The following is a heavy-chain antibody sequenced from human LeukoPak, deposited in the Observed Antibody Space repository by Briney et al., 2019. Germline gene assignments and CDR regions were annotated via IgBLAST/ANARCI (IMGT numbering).Heavy chain of an antibody. CDR1: GDSVSSNSAA. J-gene: IGHJ4*02. D-gene: IGHD5-12*01. CDR3: ARDGMPDIGDDY. V-gene: IGHV6-1*01. Sequence: SQTLSLTCAISGDSVSSNSAAWNWFRQSPSRGLEWLGNTYYRSKWYNDYVVSVKGRITINPDTSKNQFSLQLNSVTPEDTAVYYCARDGMPDIGDDYWGQGTLVTVSS. CDR2: TYYRSKWYN.